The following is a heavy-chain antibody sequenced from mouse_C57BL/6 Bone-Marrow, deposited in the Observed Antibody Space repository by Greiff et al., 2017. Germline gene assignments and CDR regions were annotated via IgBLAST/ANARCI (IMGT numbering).Heavy chain of an antibody. Sequence: QVQLKQSGAELARPGASVKLSCKASGYTFTSYGISWVKQRTGQGLEWIGEIYPRSGNTYYNEKFKGKATLTADKSSSTAYMELRSLTSEDSAVYFCARYVYGSSYGAMDYWGQGTSVTVSS. D-gene: IGHD1-1*01. V-gene: IGHV1-81*01. CDR3: ARYVYGSSYGAMDY. CDR1: GYTFTSYG. J-gene: IGHJ4*01. CDR2: IYPRSGNT.